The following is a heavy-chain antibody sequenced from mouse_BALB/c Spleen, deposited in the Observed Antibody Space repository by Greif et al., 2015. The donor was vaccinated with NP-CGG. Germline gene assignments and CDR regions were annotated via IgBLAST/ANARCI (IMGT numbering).Heavy chain of an antibody. J-gene: IGHJ4*01. CDR1: RYTFTDYY. CDR2: IYPGSGNT. D-gene: IGHD4-1*01. V-gene: IGHV1-84*02. Sequence: VQLQQSGPELVKPGASVKISCKASRYTFTDYYINWVKQKPGQGLEWIGWIYPGSGNTKYNEKFKGKATLTVDTSSSTAYMQLSSLTSEDTAVYFCARRTGTEAMDYWGQGTSVTVSS. CDR3: ARRTGTEAMDY.